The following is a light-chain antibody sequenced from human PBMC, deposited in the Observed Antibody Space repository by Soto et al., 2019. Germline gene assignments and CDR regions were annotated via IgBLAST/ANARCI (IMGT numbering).Light chain of an antibody. V-gene: IGKV1-5*03. CDR2: EAS. CDR1: QGISGW. CDR3: QQYSSRPYT. Sequence: DIQMTQSPSTLSASIGDRVNITCRASQGISGWLAWYQQKSGKAPELLIYEASSLKTGVPTRFSGSASGTEFTLTISSLQPDDFATYHCQQYSSRPYTFGQGTKLEIK. J-gene: IGKJ2*01.